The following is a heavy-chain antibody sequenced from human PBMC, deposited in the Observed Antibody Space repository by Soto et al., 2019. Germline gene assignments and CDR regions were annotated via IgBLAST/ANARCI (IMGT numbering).Heavy chain of an antibody. D-gene: IGHD2-2*01. CDR3: VRKAGASYMPAEYFQH. Sequence: EVQLVESGGGLVQPGGSLRLSCAASGFSFSTYRMHWVRQSPGKGLLLVSRIDHDGRSTSYADSVKGRFTISRDTAKNTLYLQMNSLTVEDTGVYYCVRKAGASYMPAEYFQHWGQGTLVTVSS. J-gene: IGHJ1*01. CDR2: IDHDGRST. CDR1: GFSFSTYR. V-gene: IGHV3-74*01.